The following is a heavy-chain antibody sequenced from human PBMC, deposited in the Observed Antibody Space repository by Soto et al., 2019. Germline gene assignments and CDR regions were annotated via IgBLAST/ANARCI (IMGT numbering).Heavy chain of an antibody. CDR3: AKGDSSGPLDY. CDR1: GFTFDDYA. D-gene: IGHD3-22*01. V-gene: IGHV3-9*01. J-gene: IGHJ4*02. CDR2: ISWNSGSI. Sequence: GGSLRLSCAASGFTFDDYAMHWVRQAPGKGLEWVSGISWNSGSIGYADSVKGRFTISRDNAKNSLYLQMNSLRAEDTALYYCAKGDSSGPLDYWGQGTLVTVSS.